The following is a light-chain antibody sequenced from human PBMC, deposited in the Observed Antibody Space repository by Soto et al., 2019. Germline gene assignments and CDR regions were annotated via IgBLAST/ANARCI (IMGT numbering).Light chain of an antibody. J-gene: IGKJ2*01. Sequence: DIPMTQSPSTLSASVGERVTITCRASQSISSWLAWYQQKPGKAPKLLIYDASSLESGVPSRFSGSGSGTEFTLTISSLQPDDFATYYCQSKDTFGQGTKLEIK. CDR1: QSISSW. CDR3: QSKDT. CDR2: DAS. V-gene: IGKV1-5*01.